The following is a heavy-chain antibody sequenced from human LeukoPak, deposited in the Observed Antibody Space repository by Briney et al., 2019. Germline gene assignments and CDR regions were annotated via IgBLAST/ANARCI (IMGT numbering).Heavy chain of an antibody. CDR1: GFSFSSYG. Sequence: GGSLRLSCAGSGFSFSSYGMHWVRQAPGKGLEWMAVISSDISYKSYADSVKGRFSISRDNSKNTLYLQMDSLRAEDTAVYYCAKQTLSSGLDYWGQGTLVTVSS. D-gene: IGHD6-19*01. V-gene: IGHV3-30*18. CDR3: AKQTLSSGLDY. CDR2: ISSDISYK. J-gene: IGHJ4*02.